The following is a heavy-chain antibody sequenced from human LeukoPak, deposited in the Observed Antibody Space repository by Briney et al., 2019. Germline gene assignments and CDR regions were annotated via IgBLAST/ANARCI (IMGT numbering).Heavy chain of an antibody. Sequence: SETLSLTCTVSGGSISSYYWSWIRQPPGKGLEWIGYIYYSGSTNYNPSLKSRVTISVDTSKNQFSLKLSSVTAADTAVYYCARQRGSSSWYYFDYWGQGTLVTVSS. CDR2: IYYSGST. J-gene: IGHJ4*02. CDR3: ARQRGSSSWYYFDY. D-gene: IGHD6-13*01. V-gene: IGHV4-59*08. CDR1: GGSISSYY.